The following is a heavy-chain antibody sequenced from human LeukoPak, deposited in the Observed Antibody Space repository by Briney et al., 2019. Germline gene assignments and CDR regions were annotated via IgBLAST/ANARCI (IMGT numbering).Heavy chain of an antibody. D-gene: IGHD3-9*01. CDR3: AREPHYDILTDPNNWFDP. Sequence: SETLSLTCAVYGGSFSGYYWSWIRQPPGKGLEWIGEINHSGSTNYNPSLKSRVTISVDTSKNQFSLKLSSVTAADTAVYYCAREPHYDILTDPNNWFDPWGQGTLVTVSS. CDR2: INHSGST. CDR1: GGSFSGYY. V-gene: IGHV4-34*01. J-gene: IGHJ5*02.